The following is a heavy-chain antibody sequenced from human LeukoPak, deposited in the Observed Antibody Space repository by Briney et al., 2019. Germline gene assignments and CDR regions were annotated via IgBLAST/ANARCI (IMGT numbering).Heavy chain of an antibody. CDR1: GGSISSGSYY. CDR2: IYTSGST. J-gene: IGHJ5*02. Sequence: SETLSLTCTVSGGSISSGSYYWSWIRQPAGKGLEWIGRIYTSGSTNYNPSLKSRVTISVDTSKNQFSLKLSSVTAADTAVYYCARDHQTYYDFWSGYQKYNWFDPWGQGTLVTVSS. V-gene: IGHV4-61*02. D-gene: IGHD3-3*01. CDR3: ARDHQTYYDFWSGYQKYNWFDP.